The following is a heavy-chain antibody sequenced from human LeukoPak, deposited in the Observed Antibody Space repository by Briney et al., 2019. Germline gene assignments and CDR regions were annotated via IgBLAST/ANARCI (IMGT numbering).Heavy chain of an antibody. CDR1: GGSISTYY. Sequence: SETLSLTCTVSGGSISTYYWSWIRQPPGKGLEWIGYIYYSVSTNYNPSLKSRVTISVDTSKNQFSLKLNSVTAADTAVYYCARLAPYPGVWASDYWGQGTLVTVSS. D-gene: IGHD6-13*01. V-gene: IGHV4-59*08. CDR3: ARLAPYPGVWASDY. CDR2: IYYSVST. J-gene: IGHJ4*02.